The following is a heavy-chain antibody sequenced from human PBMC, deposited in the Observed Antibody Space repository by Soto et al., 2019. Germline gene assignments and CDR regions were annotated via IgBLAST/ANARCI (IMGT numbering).Heavy chain of an antibody. J-gene: IGHJ4*02. V-gene: IGHV3-15*07. D-gene: IGHD6-19*01. CDR2: IRSKADGGTS. Sequence: GGSLRLSCAASGFTFNNAWMNWVRQAPGKGLEWVGRIRSKADGGTSDYVAPVKGRFTISRDDSTNMLYLQMNSLQTEDTAVYYCTTARQKWLISHWGQGTQVTVSS. CDR1: GFTFNNAW. CDR3: TTARQKWLISH.